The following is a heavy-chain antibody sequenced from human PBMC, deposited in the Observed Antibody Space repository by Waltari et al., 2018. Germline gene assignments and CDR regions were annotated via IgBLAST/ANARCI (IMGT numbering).Heavy chain of an antibody. CDR3: ARHEAHIVVVGDAFDI. Sequence: QVQLQESGSGLVKPSETLSLTCTVSGGSISSYYWSWIRQPPGKGLEWIGYIYYSGSTYYNPSLKSRVTISVDTSKNQFSLKLSSVTAADTAVYYCARHEAHIVVVGDAFDIWGQGTMVTVSS. CDR1: GGSISSYY. V-gene: IGHV4-59*08. D-gene: IGHD2-21*01. CDR2: IYYSGST. J-gene: IGHJ3*02.